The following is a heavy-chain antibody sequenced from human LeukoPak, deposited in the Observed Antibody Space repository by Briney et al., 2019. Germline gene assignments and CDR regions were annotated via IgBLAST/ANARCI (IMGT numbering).Heavy chain of an antibody. D-gene: IGHD3-10*02. CDR2: ISSSSSTI. V-gene: IGHV3-48*03. Sequence: GGSLRLSCSASGFTFSSYEMNWVRQAPGKGLEWVSYISSSSSTIYYTDSVKGRFTISRDNAKNSLYLQMNSLRAEDTAVYYCAELGITMIGGVWGKGTTVTISS. J-gene: IGHJ6*04. CDR1: GFTFSSYE. CDR3: AELGITMIGGV.